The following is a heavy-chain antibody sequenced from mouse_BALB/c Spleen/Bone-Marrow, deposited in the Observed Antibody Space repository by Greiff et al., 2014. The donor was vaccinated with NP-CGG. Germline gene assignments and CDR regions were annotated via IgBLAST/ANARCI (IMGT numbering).Heavy chain of an antibody. J-gene: IGHJ3*01. CDR1: GFNIKDTY. D-gene: IGHD1-1*01. CDR3: AFYYYGSSLFAY. V-gene: IGHV14-3*02. CDR2: IDPANGNT. Sequence: VQLQQSGAELVKPGASVKLSCTASGFNIKDTYMHWVKQRPEQGVEWIGRIDPANGNTKYDPKFQGKATITADTSSNTAYLQLSSLTSEDTAVYYCAFYYYGSSLFAYWGQGTLVTVSA.